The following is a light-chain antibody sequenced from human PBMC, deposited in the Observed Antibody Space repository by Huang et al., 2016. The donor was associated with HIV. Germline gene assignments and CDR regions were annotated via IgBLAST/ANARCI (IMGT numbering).Light chain of an antibody. CDR2: DIS. V-gene: IGKV3-15*01. Sequence: EIVMTQSPATLSVSPGERVTLSCRASQSVGSDLAWYQQKPGQAPRLLISDISIRATGSPAKFSGSGSGTEFTLTISSLQSEDFAVYYCQQYKNWPPYTFGQGTKLEIK. CDR1: QSVGSD. J-gene: IGKJ2*01. CDR3: QQYKNWPPYT.